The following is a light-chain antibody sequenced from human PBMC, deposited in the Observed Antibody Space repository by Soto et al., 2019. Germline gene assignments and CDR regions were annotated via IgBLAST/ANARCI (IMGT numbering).Light chain of an antibody. CDR3: SSYTTIKTVV. V-gene: IGLV2-14*01. CDR1: SSDIGTYKY. J-gene: IGLJ2*01. CDR2: EFS. Sequence: QSALTQPASVSGSPGQSITISCTGTSSDIGTYKYVSWFQPHPGKAPKLIIFEFSNRPSGISDRFSGFKSANTAYLTISGVQPEDDADYHCSSYTTIKTVVFGGGTKLTVL.